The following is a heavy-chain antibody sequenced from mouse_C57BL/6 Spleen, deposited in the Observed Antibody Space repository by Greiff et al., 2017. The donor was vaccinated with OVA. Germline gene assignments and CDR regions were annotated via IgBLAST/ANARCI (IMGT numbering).Heavy chain of an antibody. Sequence: EVQLQQSVAELVRPGASVKLSCTASGFNIKNTYMHWVKQRPEQGLEWIGRIDPANGNTKYAPKFQGKATITADTSSNTAYLQLSSLTSEDTAIYYCASIYYYGSSLGDYYAMDYWGQGTSVTVSS. D-gene: IGHD1-1*01. CDR3: ASIYYYGSSLGDYYAMDY. CDR2: IDPANGNT. CDR1: GFNIKNTY. V-gene: IGHV14-3*01. J-gene: IGHJ4*01.